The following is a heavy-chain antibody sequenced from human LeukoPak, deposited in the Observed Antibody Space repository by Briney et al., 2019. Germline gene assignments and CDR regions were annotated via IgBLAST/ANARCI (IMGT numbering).Heavy chain of an antibody. J-gene: IGHJ4*02. CDR3: AKGGRDYGDYAPDY. CDR1: GFTFSRSA. D-gene: IGHD4-17*01. V-gene: IGHV3-23*01. Sequence: PGGSLRLSCAASGFTFSRSAMTWVRRGPGTGLEFVASIIYSGGATYYADSVKGRFIISRDNSKNTLYLQMNSLRAEDTAVYYCAKGGRDYGDYAPDYWGQGTLVTVSS. CDR2: IIYSGGAT.